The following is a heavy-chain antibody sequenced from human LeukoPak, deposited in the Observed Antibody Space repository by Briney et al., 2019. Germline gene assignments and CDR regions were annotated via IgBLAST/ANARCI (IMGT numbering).Heavy chain of an antibody. CDR2: IDHTGST. CDR3: ARGRVSSSSWSSTYYYYLYMDV. CDR1: GGSISLYY. D-gene: IGHD6-13*01. Sequence: SETLSLTCTVSGGSISLYYWSWIRQPPGKGLEWIGYIDHTGSTNYNPSLNSRVTISRDTSKNHFSLELSSVTAADTAMYFCARGRVSSSSWSSTYYYYLYMDVWGRGTTVTVSS. V-gene: IGHV4-59*01. J-gene: IGHJ6*03.